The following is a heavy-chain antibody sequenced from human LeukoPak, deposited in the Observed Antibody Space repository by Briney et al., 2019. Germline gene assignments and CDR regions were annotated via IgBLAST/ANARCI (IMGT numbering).Heavy chain of an antibody. CDR2: INHSGST. CDR1: GGSFSGYY. Sequence: SETLSLTCAVYGGSFSGYYWSWIRQPPGKGLEWIGEINHSGSTNYNPSLKSRVTISVDTSKNHFSLKLSSVAAADKAVYYCARSTTIAGVRGGGLDYWGEGALVIVSS. CDR3: ARSTTIAGVRGGGLDY. D-gene: IGHD3-10*01. J-gene: IGHJ4*02. V-gene: IGHV4-34*01.